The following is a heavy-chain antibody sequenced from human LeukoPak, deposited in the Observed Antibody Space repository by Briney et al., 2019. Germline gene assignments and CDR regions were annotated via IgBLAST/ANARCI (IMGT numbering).Heavy chain of an antibody. CDR2: IIPILGIA. CDR3: AGLTVTTLRRIMYYFDY. V-gene: IGHV1-69*04. J-gene: IGHJ4*02. D-gene: IGHD4-17*01. CDR1: GGTFSSYA. Sequence: GASVKVSCKASGGTFSSYAISWVRQAPGQGLEWMGRIIPILGIANYAQKFQGRVTITADKSTSTAYMELSSLRSEDTAVYYCAGLTVTTLRRIMYYFDYWGQGTLVTVSS.